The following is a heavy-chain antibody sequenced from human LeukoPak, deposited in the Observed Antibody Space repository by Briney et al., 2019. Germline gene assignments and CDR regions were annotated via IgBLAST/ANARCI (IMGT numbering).Heavy chain of an antibody. CDR1: GFTFSSYE. CDR2: ISSSGSTI. Sequence: VGSLRLSCAASGFTFSSYEMNWVRQAPGKGLEWVSYISSSGSTIYYADSVKGRFTISRDNAKNSLYLQMNSLRAEDTAVYYCASVGGGGAAVVDYWGQGTLVTVSS. CDR3: ASVGGGGAAVVDY. D-gene: IGHD3-16*01. V-gene: IGHV3-48*03. J-gene: IGHJ4*02.